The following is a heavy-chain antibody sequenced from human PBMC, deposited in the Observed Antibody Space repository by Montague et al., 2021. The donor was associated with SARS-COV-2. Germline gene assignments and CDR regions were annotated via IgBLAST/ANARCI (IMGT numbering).Heavy chain of an antibody. D-gene: IGHD3-10*01. V-gene: IGHV3-48*02. CDR1: GFTFSSYS. Sequence: SRILSLSASGFTFSSYSMNWVRQAPGKGLEWVSYISSSSSTIYYADSVEGRFTISRDNAKNSLYLQMNSLRDEDTAVYYCARDVRDYYGSGSYYRQRSHYYYYYGMDVWGQGTTVTVSS. CDR3: ARDVRDYYGSGSYYRQRSHYYYYYGMDV. CDR2: ISSSSSTI. J-gene: IGHJ6*02.